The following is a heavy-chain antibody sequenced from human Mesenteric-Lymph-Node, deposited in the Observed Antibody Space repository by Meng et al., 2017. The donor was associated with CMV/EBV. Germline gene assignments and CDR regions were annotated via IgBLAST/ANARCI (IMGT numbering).Heavy chain of an antibody. Sequence: GYYWSGIRQPPGKGLEWIGEINHSGSTNYNPSLKSRVTISVDTSKNQFSLKLSSVTAADTAVYYCARGQRGITMVRGVIIPPYFDYWGQGTLVTVSS. CDR3: ARGQRGITMVRGVIIPPYFDY. J-gene: IGHJ4*02. V-gene: IGHV4-34*01. CDR2: INHSGST. CDR1: GYY. D-gene: IGHD3-10*01.